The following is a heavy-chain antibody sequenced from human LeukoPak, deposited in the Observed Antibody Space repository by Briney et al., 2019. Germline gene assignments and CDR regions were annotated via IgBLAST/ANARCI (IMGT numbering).Heavy chain of an antibody. Sequence: GRSLRLSCAASGFTFSNYGIHWVRQAPGKGLEWVAVIPYDGSNKYYADSVKGRFTISRDNSKNTLYLQMNSLRAEDTAVYYCARDPAYNYGYKYFDYWGLGTLVTVSS. CDR1: GFTFSNYG. J-gene: IGHJ4*02. CDR3: ARDPAYNYGYKYFDY. V-gene: IGHV3-30*03. D-gene: IGHD5-18*01. CDR2: IPYDGSNK.